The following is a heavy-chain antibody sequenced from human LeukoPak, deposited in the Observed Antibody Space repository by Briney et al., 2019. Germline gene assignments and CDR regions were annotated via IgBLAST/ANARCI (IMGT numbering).Heavy chain of an antibody. CDR2: TYSNGRT. CDR1: GFTVSSNY. Sequence: GGSLRLSCAASGFTVSSNYMSWVRQAPGQGLEWVSVTYSNGRTYYADSVKGRFNISRDISKNTLYLQMNSLRAEDTAVYYCARVLSGRGSLYDYYYYMDVWGKGTTVTISS. V-gene: IGHV3-53*01. J-gene: IGHJ6*03. CDR3: ARVLSGRGSLYDYYYYMDV. D-gene: IGHD3-10*01.